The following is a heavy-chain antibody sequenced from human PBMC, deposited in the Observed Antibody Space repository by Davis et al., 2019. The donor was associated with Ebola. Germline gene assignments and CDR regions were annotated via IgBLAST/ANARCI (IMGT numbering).Heavy chain of an antibody. J-gene: IGHJ4*02. CDR1: GGTFSTYD. D-gene: IGHD1-26*01. CDR2: IIPMVGTA. V-gene: IGHV1-69*04. Sequence: AASVKVSCKASGGTFSTYDINWVRQAPGQGLEWMGRIIPMVGTATYAQKFQGRVTITADKSTSTAYMEMSGPRSEDTAVYYCARDLGRYDDHWGQGTLVTVSS. CDR3: ARDLGRYDDH.